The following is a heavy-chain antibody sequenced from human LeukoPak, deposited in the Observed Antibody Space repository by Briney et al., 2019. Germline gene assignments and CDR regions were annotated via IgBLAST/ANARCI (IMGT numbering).Heavy chain of an antibody. CDR3: ARHDDSWSGLDY. Sequence: SQTLSLTCTVSGGSISSGDYYWSWIRQPPGKGLEWIGYIYYSGSTNHNPSLKSRVTISVDTSKNQFSLKLSSVTAADTAVYYCARHDDSWSGLDYWGQGTLVTVSS. V-gene: IGHV4-30-4*08. J-gene: IGHJ4*02. CDR2: IYYSGST. CDR1: GGSISSGDYY. D-gene: IGHD3-3*01.